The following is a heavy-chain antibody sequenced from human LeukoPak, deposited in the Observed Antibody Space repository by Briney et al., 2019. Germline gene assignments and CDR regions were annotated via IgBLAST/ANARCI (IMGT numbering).Heavy chain of an antibody. CDR1: GGSISSSSYY. D-gene: IGHD1-26*01. J-gene: IGHJ4*02. CDR3: ARGELPFDY. V-gene: IGHV4-39*01. CDR2: FYYSGST. Sequence: PSETLSLTCTVSGGSISSSSYYWGWLRQPPGKGLEWFGSFYYSGSTYYNPSLKSRVTISVDTSKNQFSLKLSSVTAADMAVYYCARGELPFDYWGQGTLVTVSS.